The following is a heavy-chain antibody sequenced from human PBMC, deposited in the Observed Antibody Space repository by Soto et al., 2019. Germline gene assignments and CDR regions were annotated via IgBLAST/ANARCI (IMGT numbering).Heavy chain of an antibody. CDR1: GFSLSVYGVR. CDR3: AHTKDSSGCLTS. J-gene: IGHJ5*02. Sequence: SGPTLVNPTQTLTLTCSFSGFSLSVYGVRVIWFRQPPGETLEWLALIHWNDDKRYSPYLKSRLTITKDTSKNQVVLTLTNLDPLDTGTYFCAHTKDSSGCLTSWGQGILVPVSP. D-gene: IGHD3-22*01. V-gene: IGHV2-5*01. CDR2: IHWNDDK.